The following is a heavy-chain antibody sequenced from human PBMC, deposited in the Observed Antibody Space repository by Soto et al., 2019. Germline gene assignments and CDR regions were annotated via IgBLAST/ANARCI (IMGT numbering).Heavy chain of an antibody. CDR1: GFTFSSYA. CDR3: ARDLAYCGGDCYWTPTGMDV. V-gene: IGHV3-30-3*01. CDR2: ISYDGSNK. J-gene: IGHJ6*02. D-gene: IGHD2-21*02. Sequence: PGGSLRLSCAASGFTFSSYAMHWVRQAPGKWLEWVAVISYDGSNKYYAYSVKGRFTISRDNSKNTLYLQMNSQRAEDTAVYYCARDLAYCGGDCYWTPTGMDVWGQGTTVPVSS.